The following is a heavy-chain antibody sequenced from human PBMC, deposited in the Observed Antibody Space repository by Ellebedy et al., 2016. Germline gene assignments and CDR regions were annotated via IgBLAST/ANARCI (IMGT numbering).Heavy chain of an antibody. CDR2: ISYDGTKK. J-gene: IGHJ4*02. CDR1: GFTFTSYG. CDR3: AKERSAYGDYEIDY. D-gene: IGHD4-17*01. Sequence: GESLKISXVVSGFTFTSYGIHWVRQAPGKGLAWVAVISYDGTKKYYIDSVRGRFTVSRDTSKDTLYLQMNSLRAEDTALYYCAKERSAYGDYEIDYWGQGTLVTVSS. V-gene: IGHV3-30*18.